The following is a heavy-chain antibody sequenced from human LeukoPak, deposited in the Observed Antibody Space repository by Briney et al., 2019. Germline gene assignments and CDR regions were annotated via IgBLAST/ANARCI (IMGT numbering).Heavy chain of an antibody. CDR1: GYTFTSYD. D-gene: IGHD7-27*01. V-gene: IGHV1-8*03. Sequence: ASAQVSCKASGYTFTSYDINWVRQATGQGLEWMGWMNPNSGNTGYAQKFQGRVTITRNTSISTAYMELSSLRSEDTAVYYCARGLNWGGSLYYYYYMDVWGKGTTVTVSS. J-gene: IGHJ6*03. CDR3: ARGLNWGGSLYYYYYMDV. CDR2: MNPNSGNT.